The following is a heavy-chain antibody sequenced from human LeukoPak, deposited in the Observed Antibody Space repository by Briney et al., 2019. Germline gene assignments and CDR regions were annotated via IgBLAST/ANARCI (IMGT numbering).Heavy chain of an antibody. CDR3: AKLDYGSGSFFDY. CDR2: FYSGGSA. J-gene: IGHJ4*02. D-gene: IGHD3-10*01. Sequence: GGSLRLSCAASGFTVSNNYMAWVRQAPGKGLECVSVFYSGGSAYFADSVKGRFTMSRDISKNTLYLQMNSLRAEDTAVYYCAKLDYGSGSFFDYWGQGTLVTVSS. V-gene: IGHV3-53*01. CDR1: GFTVSNNY.